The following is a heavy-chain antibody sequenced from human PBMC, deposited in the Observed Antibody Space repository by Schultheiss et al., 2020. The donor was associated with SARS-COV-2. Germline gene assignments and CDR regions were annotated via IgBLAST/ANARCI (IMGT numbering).Heavy chain of an antibody. CDR3: ARDSSVGATTPAYYYYYGMDV. Sequence: SVKVSCKASGGTFSSYAISWVRQAPGQGLEWMGGIIPIFGTANYAQKFQGRVTITADESTSTAYMELRSLRSDDTAVYYCARDSSVGATTPAYYYYYGMDVWGQGTTVTVSS. D-gene: IGHD1-26*01. CDR1: GGTFSSYA. J-gene: IGHJ6*02. CDR2: IIPIFGTA. V-gene: IGHV1-69*13.